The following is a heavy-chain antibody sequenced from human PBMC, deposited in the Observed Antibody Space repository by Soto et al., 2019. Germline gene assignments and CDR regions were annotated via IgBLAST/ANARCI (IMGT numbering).Heavy chain of an antibody. CDR2: ISYDGSNK. D-gene: IGHD1-26*01. J-gene: IGHJ4*02. CDR1: GFTFSSYA. V-gene: IGHV3-30-3*01. Sequence: GGSLRLSCAASGFTFSSYAMHWVRQAPGKGLEWVAVISYDGSNKYYADSVKGRFTISRDNSKNTLYLQMNSLRAEDTAVYYCARDYSGSFLDYWGQGXLVTVSS. CDR3: ARDYSGSFLDY.